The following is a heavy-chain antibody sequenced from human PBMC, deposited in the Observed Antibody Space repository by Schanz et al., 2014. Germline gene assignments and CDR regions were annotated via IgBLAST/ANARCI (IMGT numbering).Heavy chain of an antibody. J-gene: IGHJ4*02. CDR2: IYSGGST. Sequence: EVQLVESGGGLVQPGGSLRLSCAASGFTVSSNYMSWVRQAPGMGLEWVSVIYSGGSTYYADSVKGRFTISRDNAKSSLYLQMSSLRDEDTAIYYCVRDYNWGFDNWGQGTLVTVSS. CDR1: GFTVSSNY. D-gene: IGHD7-27*01. V-gene: IGHV3-66*01. CDR3: VRDYNWGFDN.